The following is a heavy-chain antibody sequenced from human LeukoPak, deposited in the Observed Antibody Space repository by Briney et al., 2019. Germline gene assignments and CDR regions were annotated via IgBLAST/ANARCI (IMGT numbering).Heavy chain of an antibody. D-gene: IGHD6-13*01. J-gene: IGHJ4*02. V-gene: IGHV1-8*03. CDR1: GYTFTGYY. CDR3: ARELRVAAAGHFDS. CDR2: MNPNSGDT. Sequence: ASVMVSCKASGYTFTGYYMHWVRQAPGQGLEWMGWMNPNSGDTGYAQKFQGRVTITRNTSISTAYMELSSLRSEDTAVYFCARELRVAAAGHFDSWGQGTLVTVSS.